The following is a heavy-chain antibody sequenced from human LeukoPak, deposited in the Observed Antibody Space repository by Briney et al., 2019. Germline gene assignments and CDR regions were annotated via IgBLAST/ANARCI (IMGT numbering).Heavy chain of an antibody. J-gene: IGHJ4*02. V-gene: IGHV1-69*04. CDR1: GGTFSSYA. CDR2: IIPILGIA. D-gene: IGHD3-10*01. Sequence: GSSVKVSCKASGGTFSSYAISWVRQAPGQGLEWMGRIIPILGIANYAQKFQGRVTITADKSTSTAYMELSSLRSEDTAVYYCATDEWVRGSPMGYWGQGTLVTVSS. CDR3: ATDEWVRGSPMGY.